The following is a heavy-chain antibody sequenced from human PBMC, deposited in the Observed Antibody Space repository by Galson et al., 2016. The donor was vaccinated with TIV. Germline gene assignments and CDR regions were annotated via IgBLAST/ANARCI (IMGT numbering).Heavy chain of an antibody. CDR1: GFNVSINY. Sequence: SLRLSCAASGFNVSINYMTWVRQAPGKGLDWVSIITSDGSTNYADSVNGRFTISRDKSKNTLYLQMNSLRAEGTAVYYCVRERRYCGGDCYLYYYYGMDVWGQGTTVTVSS. CDR3: VRERRYCGGDCYLYYYYGMDV. D-gene: IGHD2-21*02. CDR2: ITSDGST. J-gene: IGHJ6*02. V-gene: IGHV3-66*02.